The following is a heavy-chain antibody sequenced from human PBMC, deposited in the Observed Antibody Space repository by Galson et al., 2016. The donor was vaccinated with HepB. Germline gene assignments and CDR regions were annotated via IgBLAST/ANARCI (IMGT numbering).Heavy chain of an antibody. V-gene: IGHV3-66*02. J-gene: IGHJ4*02. D-gene: IGHD4-17*01. CDR2: IYSGGTT. CDR1: GFTVSSNY. Sequence: SLRLSCAASGFTVSSNYMSWVRQAPGKGLEWVSVIYSGGTTCYADSVKGRFTISRDNSKNTLFLQMNTLRPEDTAVYYCARGVYGDHGWFDYWGQGTLVTVSS. CDR3: ARGVYGDHGWFDY.